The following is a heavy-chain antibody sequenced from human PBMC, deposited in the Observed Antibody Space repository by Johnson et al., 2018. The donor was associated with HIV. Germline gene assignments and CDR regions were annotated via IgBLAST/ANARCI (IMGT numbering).Heavy chain of an antibody. Sequence: QVQLVESGGGVVQPGGSLRLSCAASGFTFSSYGMHWVRQAPGKGLEWVAFIRYDGSDKYYADSVKGRVTISRDNSKNTLYLQMNSLGAEDTAVYYCASPWGRYSISSLDSFDIWGQGTMVTVSS. D-gene: IGHD6-6*01. CDR3: ASPWGRYSISSLDSFDI. CDR2: IRYDGSDK. V-gene: IGHV3-30*02. CDR1: GFTFSSYG. J-gene: IGHJ3*02.